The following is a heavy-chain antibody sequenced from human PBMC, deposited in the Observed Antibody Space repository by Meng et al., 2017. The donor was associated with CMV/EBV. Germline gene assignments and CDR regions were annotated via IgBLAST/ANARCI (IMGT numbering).Heavy chain of an antibody. CDR3: ARDAPLSYGSGSYYYDY. V-gene: IGHV3-7*03. Sequence: FTFSSYWMSWVRQAPGKGLEWVANIKQDGSEKYYVDSVKGRFTISRDNAKNSLYLQMNSLRAEDTAVYYCARDAPLSYGSGSYYYDYWGQGTLVTVSS. CDR1: FTFSSYW. J-gene: IGHJ4*02. CDR2: IKQDGSEK. D-gene: IGHD3-10*01.